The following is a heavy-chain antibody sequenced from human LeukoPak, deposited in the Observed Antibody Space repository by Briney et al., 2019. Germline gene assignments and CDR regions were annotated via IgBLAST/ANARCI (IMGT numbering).Heavy chain of an antibody. D-gene: IGHD3-16*02. CDR3: ARETQSYDYVWGSYRYPDY. CDR1: GYTFTSYG. Sequence: ASVKVSCKASGYTFTSYGISWVRQAPGQGLEWVVWISAYNGNTNYAQKLQGTVTMTTDTSTSTAYMELRSLRSDDTAVYYCARETQSYDYVWGSYRYPDYWGQGTLVTVSS. CDR2: ISAYNGNT. J-gene: IGHJ4*02. V-gene: IGHV1-18*01.